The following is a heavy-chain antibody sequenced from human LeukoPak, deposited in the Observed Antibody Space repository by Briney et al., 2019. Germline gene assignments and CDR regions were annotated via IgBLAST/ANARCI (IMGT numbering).Heavy chain of an antibody. Sequence: ASVKVSRKASGYTFTSYGISWVRQAPGQGLEWMGWISAYNGNTNYAQKLQGRVTMTTDTSTSTAYMELRSLRSDDTAVYYCAREGGGYSYGPNFDYWGQGTLVTVSS. J-gene: IGHJ4*02. CDR2: ISAYNGNT. CDR3: AREGGGYSYGPNFDY. D-gene: IGHD5-18*01. V-gene: IGHV1-18*01. CDR1: GYTFTSYG.